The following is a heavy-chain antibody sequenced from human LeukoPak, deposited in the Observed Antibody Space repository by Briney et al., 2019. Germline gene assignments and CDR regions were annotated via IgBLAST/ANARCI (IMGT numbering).Heavy chain of an antibody. V-gene: IGHV1-8*02. CDR3: ARGSPGFDN. J-gene: IGHJ4*02. CDR1: VLTFSSYA. Sequence: GGSLRLSCAASVLTFSSYAMHWVRQAPAQRVEWMGWMNPNCGNTGYVQKFQGRVTMTRTTSISTAYMELSSLRSEDTAVYYCARGSPGFDNWGQGTLVTVSS. CDR2: MNPNCGNT.